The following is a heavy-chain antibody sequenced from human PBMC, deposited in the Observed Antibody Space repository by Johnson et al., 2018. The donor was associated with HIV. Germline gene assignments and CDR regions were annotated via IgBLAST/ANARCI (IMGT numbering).Heavy chain of an antibody. D-gene: IGHD6-19*01. V-gene: IGHV3-30-3*01. CDR1: GFPFSTYA. J-gene: IGHJ3*02. CDR2: ISYDGTIR. CDR3: ARDRRNRQWQRLDAFDI. Sequence: VQLVESGGGVFQPGRSLPLSCPASGFPFSTYAVHWVRQSPGKGLAWVAVISYDGTIRYYADSVQGRFTISRDNAKNSLHLQMNSLRAEDTAFYYCARDRRNRQWQRLDAFDIWGQGTMVTVSS.